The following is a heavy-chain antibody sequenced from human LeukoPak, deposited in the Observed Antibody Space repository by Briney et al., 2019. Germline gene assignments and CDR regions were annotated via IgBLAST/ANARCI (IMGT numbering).Heavy chain of an antibody. CDR3: AKVRVVFNWNYAYYFDY. J-gene: IGHJ4*02. D-gene: IGHD1-7*01. CDR2: ISYDGSDR. V-gene: IGHV3-30*18. CDR1: GFTFSDYA. Sequence: GGSLRLSCAASGFTFSDYAMHWVRQAPGKGLEGVALISYDGSDRYYADSVKGRFTISRDNSKNTLYLQMNSLRPEDTAVYYCAKVRVVFNWNYAYYFDYWGQGTLVTVSS.